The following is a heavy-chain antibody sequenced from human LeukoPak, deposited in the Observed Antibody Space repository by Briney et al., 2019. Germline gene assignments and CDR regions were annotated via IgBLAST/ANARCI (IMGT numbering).Heavy chain of an antibody. Sequence: PGGSLRLSCAASGFTFDTYWMTWVRQAPGKGLEWVASIKQDGSEKYYVDSVKGRFTISRDNAKSSLYLQMNSLRAEDTALYHCARHSLLWGYWGQGTLVTVSS. CDR2: IKQDGSEK. D-gene: IGHD7-27*01. CDR3: ARHSLLWGY. V-gene: IGHV3-7*04. J-gene: IGHJ4*02. CDR1: GFTFDTYW.